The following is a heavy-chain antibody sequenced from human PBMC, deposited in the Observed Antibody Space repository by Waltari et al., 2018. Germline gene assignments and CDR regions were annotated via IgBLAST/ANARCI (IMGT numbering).Heavy chain of an antibody. CDR2: INHSGST. CDR3: ARRITPCYFDY. CDR1: GGSFSGYY. V-gene: IGHV4-34*01. Sequence: AVYGGSFSGYYWSWIRQPPGKGLEWIGEINHSGSTNYNPSLKSRVTISVDTSKNQFSLKLSSVTAADTAVYYCARRITPCYFDYWGQGTLVTVSS. J-gene: IGHJ4*02. D-gene: IGHD3-10*01.